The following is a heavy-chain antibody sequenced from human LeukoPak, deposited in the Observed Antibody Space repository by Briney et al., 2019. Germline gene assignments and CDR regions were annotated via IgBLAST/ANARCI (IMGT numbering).Heavy chain of an antibody. D-gene: IGHD3-16*02. CDR1: GGSISSGSYY. V-gene: IGHV4-61*01. J-gene: IGHJ4*02. CDR2: IYYSGST. CDR3: ARRGVIGGPTFDY. Sequence: SETLSLTCTVSGGSISSGSYYWSWIRQPPGKGLEWIGYIYYSGSTNYNPSLKSRVTISVDTSKNQFSLKLSSVTAADTAVYYCARRGVIGGPTFDYWGQGTLVTVSS.